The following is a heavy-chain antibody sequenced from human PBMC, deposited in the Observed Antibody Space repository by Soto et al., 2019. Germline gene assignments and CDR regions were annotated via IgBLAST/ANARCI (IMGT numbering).Heavy chain of an antibody. V-gene: IGHV4-39*02. D-gene: IGHD3-16*01. CDR1: GFSIASSPFY. CDR3: ARRIHGGVKGAFDI. Sequence: PSETLSLTCSISGFSIASSPFYWGWIRLPPGKGLEWIGTAYYSGSAYYNPSPRSRVTISIDESKNDFSLKLTSVTAADTAVYYCARRIHGGVKGAFDIWDQGTLVTAPQ. J-gene: IGHJ1*01. CDR2: AYYSGSA.